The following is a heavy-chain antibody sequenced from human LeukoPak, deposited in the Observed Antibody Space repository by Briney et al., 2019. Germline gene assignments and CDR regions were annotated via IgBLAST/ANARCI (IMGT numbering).Heavy chain of an antibody. J-gene: IGHJ6*02. V-gene: IGHV4-59*08. D-gene: IGHD4-17*01. CDR2: IYYSGST. Sequence: PSETLSLTCTVSGGSISSYYWSWIRQPPGKGLEWIGYIYYSGSTNYNPSLKSRVTISVDTSKNQFSLKLSSVTAADTAVYSCARHRVATTVTTGYYYYGMDVWGQGTTVTVSS. CDR3: ARHRVATTVTTGYYYYGMDV. CDR1: GGSISSYY.